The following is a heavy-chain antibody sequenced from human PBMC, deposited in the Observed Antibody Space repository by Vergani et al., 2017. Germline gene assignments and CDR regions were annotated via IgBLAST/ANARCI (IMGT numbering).Heavy chain of an antibody. J-gene: IGHJ6*02. Sequence: QVQLQESGPGLVKPSETLSLTCTVSGGSISSYYWSWIRQPPGKGLEWIGYIYYSGSTNYNPSLKSRVTISVDTSKHQFSLKLSSVTAADTAVYYCARVRGLYCRSTSGHILGYYYGMDVWGQGTTVTVSS. CDR3: ARVRGLYCRSTSGHILGYYYGMDV. CDR1: GGSISSYY. D-gene: IGHD2-2*01. V-gene: IGHV4-59*01. CDR2: IYYSGST.